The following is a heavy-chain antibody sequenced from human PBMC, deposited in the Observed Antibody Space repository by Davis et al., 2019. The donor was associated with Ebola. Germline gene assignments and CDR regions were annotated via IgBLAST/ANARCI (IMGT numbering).Heavy chain of an antibody. CDR3: ARQTTVTTPWNYGMDV. CDR1: GYSFTSYW. J-gene: IGHJ6*02. D-gene: IGHD4-17*01. Sequence: GESLKISCKGSGYSFTSYWIGWVRQMPGKGLEWMGIIYPGDSDTRYSPSFQGQVTISADKSISTAYLQWSSLKASDTAMYYCARQTTVTTPWNYGMDVWGQGTTVTVSS. V-gene: IGHV5-51*01. CDR2: IYPGDSDT.